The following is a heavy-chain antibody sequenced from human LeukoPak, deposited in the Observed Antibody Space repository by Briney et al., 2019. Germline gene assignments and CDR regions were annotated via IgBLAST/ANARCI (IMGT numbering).Heavy chain of an antibody. V-gene: IGHV1-18*01. CDR3: ARSRSTLYYYGSGSSGD. D-gene: IGHD3-10*01. Sequence: ASVKVSCKASGYTFTSYGISWVRQAPGQGLEWMGWISAYNGNTNYAQKLQGRVTMTTDTSTSTAYMELRSLRSDDTAVYYCARSRSTLYYYGSGSSGDWGQGTLATVSS. CDR1: GYTFTSYG. J-gene: IGHJ4*02. CDR2: ISAYNGNT.